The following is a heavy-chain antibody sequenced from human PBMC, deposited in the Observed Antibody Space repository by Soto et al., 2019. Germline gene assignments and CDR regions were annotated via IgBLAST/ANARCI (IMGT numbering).Heavy chain of an antibody. D-gene: IGHD1-1*01. J-gene: IGHJ4*02. V-gene: IGHV3-23*01. CDR3: AKDKRPDGAWDFYY. CDR1: GFTVKSYT. Sequence: EVQLSESGGGLAQPGGSLRLSCAASGFTVKSYTMSWVRQVPGKGLEWVSSIIGSDGSTYYADSVKGRFTISRDISKNTLYLQMNSLRVEDTAVYYCAKDKRPDGAWDFYYWGQGTLVTVSS. CDR2: IIGSDGST.